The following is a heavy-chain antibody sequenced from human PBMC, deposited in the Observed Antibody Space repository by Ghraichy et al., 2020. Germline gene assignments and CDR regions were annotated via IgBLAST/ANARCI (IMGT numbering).Heavy chain of an antibody. Sequence: GGSLRLSCAASGFTFSGSAMHWVRQASGKGLEWVGRIRSNANNYATTYAAAVKGRFTISRDDSKNTAYLQMNSLKTEDTAVYYCTRAHCGGDCYIDYWGQGTLVTVSS. J-gene: IGHJ4*02. D-gene: IGHD2-21*02. CDR3: TRAHCGGDCYIDY. CDR1: GFTFSGSA. CDR2: IRSNANNYAT. V-gene: IGHV3-73*01.